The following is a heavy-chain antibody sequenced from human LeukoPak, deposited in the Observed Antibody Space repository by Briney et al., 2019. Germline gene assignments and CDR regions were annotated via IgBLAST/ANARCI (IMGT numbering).Heavy chain of an antibody. CDR1: GYTFSSYG. V-gene: IGHV1-18*01. Sequence: ASVKVPCKASGYTFSSYGISWVRQAPGQGLEWMGWISTYNGNTHYAQKLQGRVSMTTDTSTSTAYMELRSLRSDDTAVYCCARDRCSSTSCYLLAPLGTSPDAFDIWGLGTMVTVSS. J-gene: IGHJ3*02. CDR3: ARDRCSSTSCYLLAPLGTSPDAFDI. CDR2: ISTYNGNT. D-gene: IGHD2-2*01.